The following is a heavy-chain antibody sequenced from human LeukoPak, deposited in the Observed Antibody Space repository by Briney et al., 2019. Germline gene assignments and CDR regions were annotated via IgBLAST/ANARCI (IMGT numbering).Heavy chain of an antibody. D-gene: IGHD1-14*01. J-gene: IGHJ5*02. V-gene: IGHV4-34*09. CDR1: GGSFSGYY. Sequence: SGTLSVTWAVYGGSFSGYYWSWIRPPPGEGLGWIGEINHSGSTNYNPSLKSRVTISVDTSKNQFSLKLSSVTAADTAVYYCARDGTSGTLPQRYNWFDPWGQGTLVTVSS. CDR2: INHSGST. CDR3: ARDGTSGTLPQRYNWFDP.